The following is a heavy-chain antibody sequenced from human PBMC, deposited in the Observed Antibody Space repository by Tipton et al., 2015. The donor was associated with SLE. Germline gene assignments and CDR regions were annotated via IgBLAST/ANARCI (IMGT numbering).Heavy chain of an antibody. V-gene: IGHV3-23*01. CDR2: VTTSAYGT. CDR1: GFPLINSA. Sequence: SLRLSYAASGFPLINSAMAWFRQAPGKGLEWVSAVTTSAYGTFYADSVKGRFTISRDNSKNTVYLEMSSLRVEDTAVYYCAKGAWWIGGQGTLVTVSS. J-gene: IGHJ4*02. CDR3: AKGAWWI. D-gene: IGHD2-8*02.